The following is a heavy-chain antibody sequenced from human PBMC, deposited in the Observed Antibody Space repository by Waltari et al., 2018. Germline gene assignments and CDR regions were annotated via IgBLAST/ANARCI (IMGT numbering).Heavy chain of an antibody. CDR1: GGSFSGYY. CDR2: INHSGST. Sequence: QVQLQQWGAGLLKPSETLSLTCAVYGGSFSGYYWSWIRQPPGKGLEWIGEINHSGSTNYNPSLKSRVTISVDTSKNQFSLKLSSVTAADTAVYYCARGRQGLIAARRSYYFDYWGQGTLVTVSS. J-gene: IGHJ4*02. CDR3: ARGRQGLIAARRSYYFDY. D-gene: IGHD6-6*01. V-gene: IGHV4-34*01.